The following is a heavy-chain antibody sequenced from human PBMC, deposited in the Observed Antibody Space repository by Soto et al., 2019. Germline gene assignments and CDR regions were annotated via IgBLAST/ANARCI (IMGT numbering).Heavy chain of an antibody. D-gene: IGHD5-12*01. V-gene: IGHV4-61*08. CDR3: ARDALRGWFDP. CDR2: IYYSGST. Sequence: PSETLSLTCAVSGGSISSGGYSWSWIQQPPGKGLEWIGYIYYSGSTNYNPSLKSRVTISVDTSKNQFSLKLSSVTAADTAVYYCARDALRGWFDPWGQGTPVTVFS. CDR1: GGSISSGGYS. J-gene: IGHJ5*02.